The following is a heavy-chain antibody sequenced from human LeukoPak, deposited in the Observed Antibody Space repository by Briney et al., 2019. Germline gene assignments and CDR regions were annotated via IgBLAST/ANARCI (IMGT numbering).Heavy chain of an antibody. CDR3: AAKGNGYTGTYVFAH. D-gene: IGHD5-12*01. CDR1: RFTVSDKY. V-gene: IGHV3-66*01. Sequence: GGSLRLSCAASRFTVSDKYMSWVRQAPGQGLEWVSVLYSSGYTKYADSVKGRFSISRDTSENTLSLHMNSLRAEDSAVYYCAAKGNGYTGTYVFAHWGRGTLVTVSS. CDR2: LYSSGYT. J-gene: IGHJ4*02.